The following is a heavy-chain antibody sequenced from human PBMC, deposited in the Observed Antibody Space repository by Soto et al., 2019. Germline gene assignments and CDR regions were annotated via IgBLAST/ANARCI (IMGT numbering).Heavy chain of an antibody. J-gene: IGHJ5*02. CDR3: AQFHASGIYSPWFDP. V-gene: IGHV3-23*01. D-gene: IGHD3-10*01. Sequence: EVQLLESGGGLVQPGGSLRLSCVASGIIFGSYGMSWVRQAPGKGLEWVSAVRVSDSRTFYADSVRGRFTISRDNSNNTLYLQMNSLRAEDTDVYYFAQFHASGIYSPWFDPWGQGTLITVSS. CDR2: VRVSDSRT. CDR1: GIIFGSYG.